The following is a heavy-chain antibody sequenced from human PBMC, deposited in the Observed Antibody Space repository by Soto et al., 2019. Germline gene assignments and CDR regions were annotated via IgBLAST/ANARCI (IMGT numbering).Heavy chain of an antibody. CDR3: TVWGSWNDFGAA. V-gene: IGHV3-72*01. CDR2: SKNKADSYTT. CDR1: GFTFSDHY. J-gene: IGHJ4*02. D-gene: IGHD3-10*01. Sequence: EVQLVESGGGLVQPGGSLRLSCAASGFTFSDHYMDWVRQAPGKGLEWVGRSKNKADSYTTEYAASVKGSFAISRDGSKNSPFLQMNSLKTEDTAVYYCTVWGSWNDFGAAWGQGILVTVSS.